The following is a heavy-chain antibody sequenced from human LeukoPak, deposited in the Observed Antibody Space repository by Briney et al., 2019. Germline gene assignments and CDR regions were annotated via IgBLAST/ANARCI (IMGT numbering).Heavy chain of an antibody. J-gene: IGHJ4*02. Sequence: PGRSLRLSCAASGFTFSSYAMHWVRQAPGKGLEWVAVISYDGSNKYYADSVKGRFTISRDNSKNTLYLQMNSLRAEDTAVYYCARDPDYYDSSGYYYPPAFDYWGQGTLVTVSS. CDR1: GFTFSSYA. CDR2: ISYDGSNK. D-gene: IGHD3-22*01. CDR3: ARDPDYYDSSGYYYPPAFDY. V-gene: IGHV3-30*04.